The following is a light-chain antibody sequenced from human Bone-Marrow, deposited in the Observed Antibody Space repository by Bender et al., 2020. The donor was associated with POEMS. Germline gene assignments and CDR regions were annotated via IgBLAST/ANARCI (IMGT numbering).Light chain of an antibody. CDR2: DVT. J-gene: IGLJ1*01. CDR3: AAWDDSLSGPYV. CDR1: SSDVGGYNY. Sequence: QSALTQLASVFGSPGQSISIACTGSSSDVGGYNYVSWYQQHPGKAPKLLIYDVTTRPSRISDRFSGFKSGNTAFLNIDGLRAEDEADYYCAAWDDSLSGPYVFGTGTKVTVL. V-gene: IGLV2-14*01.